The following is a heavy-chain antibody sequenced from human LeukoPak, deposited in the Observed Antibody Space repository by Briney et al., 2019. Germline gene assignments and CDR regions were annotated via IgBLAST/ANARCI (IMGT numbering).Heavy chain of an antibody. J-gene: IGHJ4*02. CDR1: GGSISRYY. D-gene: IGHD6-19*01. CDR3: ARESGSGWYCFDF. CDR2: IYTSGST. Sequence: SETLSLTCTVSGGSISRYYWSWIRQPAGKGLEWIGRIYTSGSTNYNPSLKSRVTMSVDTSKNQFSLKLNSVTAADTAVYYCARESGSGWYCFDFWGQGTLVTVSS. V-gene: IGHV4-4*07.